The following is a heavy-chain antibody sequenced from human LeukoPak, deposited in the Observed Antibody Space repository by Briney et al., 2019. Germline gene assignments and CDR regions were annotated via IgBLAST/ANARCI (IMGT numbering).Heavy chain of an antibody. CDR3: VHRLRGYSSGSYYFDY. Sequence: SGPTLVEPTQTLTLTCTLSGFSLTTDGVGVGWIRQPPGKALEWLALLYWNGDKRYSPSLRSRLIITKDTSKDQVVLTMTNMDPMGTATYYCVHRLRGYSSGSYYFDYWGQGTLVTVSS. V-gene: IGHV2-5*01. CDR1: GFSLTTDGVG. J-gene: IGHJ4*02. CDR2: LYWNGDK. D-gene: IGHD3-22*01.